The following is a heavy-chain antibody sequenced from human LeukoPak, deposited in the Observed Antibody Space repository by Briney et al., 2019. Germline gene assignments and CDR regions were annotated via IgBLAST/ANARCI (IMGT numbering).Heavy chain of an antibody. D-gene: IGHD3-10*01. Sequence: SETLSLTCTVSGGSISSYYWSWIRQPPGKGLEWIGYIYYSGSTNYNPSLKSRVTISVDTSKNQFSLKLSSVTAADTAVYYCARARGHTSVDAFDIWGQGTMVTVSS. V-gene: IGHV4-59*01. J-gene: IGHJ3*02. CDR3: ARARGHTSVDAFDI. CDR2: IYYSGST. CDR1: GGSISSYY.